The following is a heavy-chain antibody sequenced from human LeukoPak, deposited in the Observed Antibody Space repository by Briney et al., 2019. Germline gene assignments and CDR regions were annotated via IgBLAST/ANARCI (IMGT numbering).Heavy chain of an antibody. V-gene: IGHV4-34*01. J-gene: IGHJ4*02. CDR3: ARGGGWYGYIDY. D-gene: IGHD6-19*01. CDR2: INHSGST. Sequence: WIGEINHSGSTNYNPSLKSRVTISVDTSKNQFSLKLSSVTAADTAVYYCARGGGWYGYIDYWGQGTLVTVSS.